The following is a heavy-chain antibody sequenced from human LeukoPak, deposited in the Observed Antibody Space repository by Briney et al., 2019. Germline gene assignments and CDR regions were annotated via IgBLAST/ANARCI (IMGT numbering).Heavy chain of an antibody. CDR1: GGSISSYY. CDR3: ARGDIVVVPAAILGDYYFDY. V-gene: IGHV4-59*01. CDR2: IYYSGST. D-gene: IGHD2-2*02. J-gene: IGHJ4*02. Sequence: NPSETLSLTCTVSGGSISSYYWSWIRQPPGKGLEWIAYIYYSGSTNYNPSLKSRVTISVDTSKNQFSLKLSSVTAADTAVYYCARGDIVVVPAAILGDYYFDYWGQGTLVTVSS.